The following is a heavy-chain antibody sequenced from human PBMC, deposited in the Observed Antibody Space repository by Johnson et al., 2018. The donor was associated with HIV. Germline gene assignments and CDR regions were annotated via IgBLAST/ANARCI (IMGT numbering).Heavy chain of an antibody. D-gene: IGHD3-3*01. Sequence: QVQLVESGGGVVQPGGSLRLSCAASGFTFSSHAMHWVRQAPGKGLEWVALISYDGTDKYYVDSVKGRFTISRDNSKNTLYLQMNSLRSEDTAVYYCTGDPYFSDAFDIWGQGTMVTVFS. CDR1: GFTFSSHA. CDR2: ISYDGTDK. CDR3: TGDPYFSDAFDI. V-gene: IGHV3-30*03. J-gene: IGHJ3*02.